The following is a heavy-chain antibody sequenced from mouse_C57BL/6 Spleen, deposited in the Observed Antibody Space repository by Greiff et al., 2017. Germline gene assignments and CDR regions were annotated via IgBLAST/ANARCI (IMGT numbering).Heavy chain of an antibody. CDR2: IRLKSDNYAT. J-gene: IGHJ2*01. V-gene: IGHV6-3*01. Sequence: EVKLQESGGGLVQPGGSMKLSCVASGFTFSNYWMNWVRQSPEKGLEWVAQIRLKSDNYATHYAESVKGRFTISRDDSKSSVYLQMNNLRAEDTGIYYCTRTTVVDYFDYWGQGTTLTVSS. CDR1: GFTFSNYW. CDR3: TRTTVVDYFDY. D-gene: IGHD1-1*01.